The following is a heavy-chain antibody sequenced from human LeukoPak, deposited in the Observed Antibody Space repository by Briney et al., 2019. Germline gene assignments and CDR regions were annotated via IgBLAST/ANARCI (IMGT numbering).Heavy chain of an antibody. D-gene: IGHD3-9*01. CDR2: ITNSGNSK. V-gene: IGHV3-48*01. CDR3: ARFDGTNWFDP. CDR1: EFTFSSYS. J-gene: IGHJ5*02. Sequence: GGSLRLSCAASEFTFSSYSMNWVRQAPGKGLEWVSYITNSGNSKSYADSVKGRFTISRGNTKNSLYLQMNGLRAEDTAVYYCARFDGTNWFDPWGQGTLVTVSS.